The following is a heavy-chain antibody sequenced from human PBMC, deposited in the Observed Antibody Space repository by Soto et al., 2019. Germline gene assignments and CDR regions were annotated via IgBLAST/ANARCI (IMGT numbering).Heavy chain of an antibody. Sequence: ASVKVSCKVSGYTLTELSMHWVRQAPGKGLEWMGGFDPEDGETIYAQKFQGRVTMTEDTSTDTAYMELSSLRSEDTAVYYCATDIAHRIGYCSGGSCRNFWGQGTMLTVS. CDR1: GYTLTELS. CDR3: ATDIAHRIGYCSGGSCRNF. D-gene: IGHD2-15*01. J-gene: IGHJ3*01. V-gene: IGHV1-24*01. CDR2: FDPEDGET.